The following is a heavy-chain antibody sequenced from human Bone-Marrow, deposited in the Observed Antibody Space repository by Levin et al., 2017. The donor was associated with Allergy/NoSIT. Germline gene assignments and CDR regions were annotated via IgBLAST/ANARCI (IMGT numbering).Heavy chain of an antibody. CDR2: ISGSGGNT. Sequence: PGGSLRLSCAASGFIFRNYAMNWVRQAPGKGLEWVSQISGSGGNTHYADSVKGRFTTSRDTSKNTLYLQTNSLRVEDAAVYYCAGYDTSAYHSPFDYWGQGTLVTVSS. J-gene: IGHJ4*02. V-gene: IGHV3-23*01. CDR1: GFIFRNYA. D-gene: IGHD3-22*01. CDR3: AGYDTSAYHSPFDY.